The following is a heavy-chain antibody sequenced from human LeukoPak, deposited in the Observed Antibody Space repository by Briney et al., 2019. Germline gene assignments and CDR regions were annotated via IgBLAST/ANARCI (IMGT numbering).Heavy chain of an antibody. CDR1: GYSFTSYW. CDR2: IYPGDSDT. Sequence: GESLKISCKASGYSFTSYWIGWVRQMPGKGLEWMGIIYPGDSDTRYSPSFQGQVTISADKSISTAYLQWSSLKASDTAMYYCARSTPSGLRLGELSLAPNWFAPWGQGTLVTVSS. CDR3: ARSTPSGLRLGELSLAPNWFAP. V-gene: IGHV5-51*01. J-gene: IGHJ5*02. D-gene: IGHD3-16*02.